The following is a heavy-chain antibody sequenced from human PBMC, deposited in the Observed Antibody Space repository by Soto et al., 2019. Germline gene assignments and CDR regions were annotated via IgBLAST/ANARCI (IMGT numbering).Heavy chain of an antibody. CDR3: ARGGAIFGVVIIREYFQH. D-gene: IGHD3-3*02. V-gene: IGHV1-69*04. CDR2: IIPILGIA. CDR1: GGTFSIYA. Sequence: ASLKVSCKASGGTFSIYAISWVRQAPGQGLEWMGRIIPILGIANYAHKFQGRVTITADKSTSTAYMELSSLRSEDTAVYYCARGGAIFGVVIIREYFQHWGKGTLVNVSS. J-gene: IGHJ1*01.